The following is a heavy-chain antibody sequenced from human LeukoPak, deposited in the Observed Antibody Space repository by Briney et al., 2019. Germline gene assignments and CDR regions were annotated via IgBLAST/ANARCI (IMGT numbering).Heavy chain of an antibody. CDR1: SGSIRAYS. Sequence: SETLSLTCTVSSGSIRAYSWSWLRQPAGKGLEWIGRIYTSGSTNYNPSLKSRVTMSADRSKNQFSLKLSSVTAADTAVYYCVRWGGTAFDYWGQGTLVTVSS. V-gene: IGHV4-4*07. CDR3: VRWGGTAFDY. CDR2: IYTSGST. J-gene: IGHJ4*02. D-gene: IGHD3-16*01.